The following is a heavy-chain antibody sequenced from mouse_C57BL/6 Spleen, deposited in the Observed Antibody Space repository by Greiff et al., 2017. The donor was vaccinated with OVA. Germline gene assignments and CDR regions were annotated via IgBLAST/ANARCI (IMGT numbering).Heavy chain of an antibody. CDR1: GYAFSSSW. J-gene: IGHJ3*01. D-gene: IGHD1-2*01. CDR3: ARSLRRVWFAY. Sequence: QVQLQQSGPELVKPGASVKISCKASGYAFSSSWMNWVKQRPGTGLEWIGRIYPGDGDTNYNGKFKGKATLTADKSSSTAYMQLSSLTSEDSAVYFCARSLRRVWFAYWGQGTLVTVSA. CDR2: IYPGDGDT. V-gene: IGHV1-82*01.